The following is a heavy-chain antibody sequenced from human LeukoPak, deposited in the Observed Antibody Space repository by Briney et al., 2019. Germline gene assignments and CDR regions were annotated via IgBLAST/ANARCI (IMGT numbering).Heavy chain of an antibody. CDR2: ISGSGGST. CDR3: AKATTVTHYYYYYMDV. CDR1: GFTFSSYS. Sequence: PGGSLRLSCAASGFTFSSYSMNWVRQAPGKGLEWVSAISGSGGSTYYADSVKGRFTISRDNSKNTLYLQMNSLRAEDTAVYYCAKATTVTHYYYYYMDVWGKGTTVTVSS. D-gene: IGHD4-17*01. V-gene: IGHV3-23*01. J-gene: IGHJ6*03.